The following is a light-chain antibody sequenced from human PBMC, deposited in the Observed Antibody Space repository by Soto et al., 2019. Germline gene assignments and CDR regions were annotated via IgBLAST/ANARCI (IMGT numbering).Light chain of an antibody. V-gene: IGKV3-20*01. CDR3: QQYGSTPKT. CDR2: GAS. J-gene: IGKJ2*01. Sequence: EIVLTQSPGTLSLSPGERATLSCRASQSVRSSYLAWFQQKPGQAPRLLIYGASSRATGIPDRFSGSESGRDFTLTISRLEPEDFAVYYWQQYGSTPKTFGQGTKLVIK. CDR1: QSVRSSY.